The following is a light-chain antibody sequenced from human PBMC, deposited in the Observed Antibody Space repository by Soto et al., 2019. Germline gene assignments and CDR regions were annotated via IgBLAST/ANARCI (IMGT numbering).Light chain of an antibody. CDR3: QQYGRSPFT. CDR2: GAS. Sequence: EIVMTQSSATLSVSPGQRATLSCRASQSVSSSLAWYQQQPGQAPRLLIYGASARATGIPARFSASGSGTDFTLTISRLEPEDFAVYYCQQYGRSPFTFGPGTKVDIK. V-gene: IGKV3-20*01. CDR1: QSVSSS. J-gene: IGKJ3*01.